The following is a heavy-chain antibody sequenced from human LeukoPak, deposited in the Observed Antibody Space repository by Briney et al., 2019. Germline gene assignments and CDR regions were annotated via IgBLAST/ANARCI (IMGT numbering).Heavy chain of an antibody. Sequence: SETLSLTCTVSGGSISSSSYYWSWIRQPAGKGLEWIGRIYTSGSTNYNPSLKSRVTISVDTSKNQFSLKLSPVTAADTAVYYCARDPFFVDYYDSSGNEADYWGQGTLVTVSS. CDR3: ARDPFFVDYYDSSGNEADY. V-gene: IGHV4-61*02. D-gene: IGHD3-22*01. CDR2: IYTSGST. CDR1: GGSISSSSYY. J-gene: IGHJ4*02.